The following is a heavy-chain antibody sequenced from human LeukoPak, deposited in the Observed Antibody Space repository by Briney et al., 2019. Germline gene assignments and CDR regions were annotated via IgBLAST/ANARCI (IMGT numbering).Heavy chain of an antibody. V-gene: IGHV3-23*01. CDR3: AKVATPNTLDALDI. Sequence: GGSLRLSCAASGFTFSSYGMTWVRQAPGKGLEWVSLVSLSDNIFYADSVKGRFTISRDNSKSTVHLQMDSLRVDDTAVYYCAKVATPNTLDALDIWGQGTMVTVSS. CDR2: VSLSDNI. J-gene: IGHJ3*02. CDR1: GFTFSSYG. D-gene: IGHD1/OR15-1a*01.